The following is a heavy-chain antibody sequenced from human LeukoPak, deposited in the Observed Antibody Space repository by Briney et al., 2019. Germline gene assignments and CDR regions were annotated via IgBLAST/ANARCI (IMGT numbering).Heavy chain of an antibody. CDR2: IYYDGST. V-gene: IGHV4-39*02. J-gene: IGHJ4*02. CDR3: ARRWSSDYGAALDY. Sequence: SETLSLTCTVSGGSISSSSYHWGWIRQSPRKGLEWIVSIYYDGSTYYNPSLKSRVTISVDTSKNHFSLKLSSVTAADTAVYYCARRWSSDYGAALDYWGQGTPVTVSS. D-gene: IGHD4-17*01. CDR1: GGSISSSSYH.